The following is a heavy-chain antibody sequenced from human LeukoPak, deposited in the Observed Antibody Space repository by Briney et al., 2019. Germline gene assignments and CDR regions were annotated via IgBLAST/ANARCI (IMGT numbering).Heavy chain of an antibody. J-gene: IGHJ4*02. CDR1: GGTFSSYA. CDR2: IIPILGIA. CDR3: ATDLKFPGSYRNFDY. V-gene: IGHV1-69*04. D-gene: IGHD3-16*02. Sequence: ASVKVSCKASGGTFSSYAISWVRQAPGQGLEWMGRIIPILGIANYAQKFQGRVTITADKSTSTAYMELSSLRSEDTAVYYCATDLKFPGSYRNFDYWGQGTLVTVSS.